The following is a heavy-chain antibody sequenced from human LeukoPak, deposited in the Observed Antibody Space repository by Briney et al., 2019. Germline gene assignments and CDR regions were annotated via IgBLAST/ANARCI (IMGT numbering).Heavy chain of an antibody. Sequence: ASVKVSCKASGCTFASYDINWVRQATGQGLEWMGWMNPNSVNTGYAQKFQGRVTITRNTSISTAYMELSSLRSEDTAVYYCARAPQGYGGPDDYWGQGTLVTVSS. CDR1: GCTFASYD. J-gene: IGHJ4*02. D-gene: IGHD4-23*01. CDR3: ARAPQGYGGPDDY. CDR2: MNPNSVNT. V-gene: IGHV1-8*03.